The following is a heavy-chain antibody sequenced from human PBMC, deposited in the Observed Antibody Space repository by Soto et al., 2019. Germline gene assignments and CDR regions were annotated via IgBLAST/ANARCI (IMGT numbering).Heavy chain of an antibody. CDR1: GYTFSSYG. CDR2: ISTFNGNA. CDR3: ARLNGYSTGWSAT. J-gene: IGHJ5*02. D-gene: IGHD2-8*02. Sequence: QVHLVQSGAEVKKPGASVKVSCKTSGYTFSSYGIMWVRQAPGQGLECMGWISTFNGNAHYAQNLQDRVTMTTDTATSTVSLELTSITPDDTGVYYCARLNGYSTGWSATWGQGTLVTVSS. V-gene: IGHV1-18*01.